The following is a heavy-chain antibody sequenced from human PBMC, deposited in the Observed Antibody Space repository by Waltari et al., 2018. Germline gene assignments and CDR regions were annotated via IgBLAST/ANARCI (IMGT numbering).Heavy chain of an antibody. V-gene: IGHV1-69*10. Sequence: QVQLVQSGAEVKKPGSSVKVSCKASGGTFSSYAISWVRQAPGQGLEWMGGIVPLLCIANYSQMCQYRFNITSDKSTSSAFMELSSLRSDDTSVYYCARVGVIQYFHYYYYYCMDVWGQGTTVTVSS. CDR3: ARVGVIQYFHYYYYYCMDV. CDR2: IVPLLCIA. D-gene: IGHD3-10*01. CDR1: GGTFSSYA. J-gene: IGHJ6*02.